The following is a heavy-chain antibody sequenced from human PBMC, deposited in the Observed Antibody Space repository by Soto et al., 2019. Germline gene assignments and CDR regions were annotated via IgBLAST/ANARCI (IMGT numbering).Heavy chain of an antibody. CDR2: IWYDGSNK. J-gene: IGHJ6*02. CDR1: GFTFSSYG. CDR3: ARDGAADSYYYYYGMDV. Sequence: QVQLVESGGGVVQPGRSLRLSCAASGFTFSSYGRHWVRQAPGKGLEWVAVIWYDGSNKYYADSVKGRFTISRDNSKKTLYQQMNSLRDEDTAVYYCARDGAADSYYYYYGMDVWGQGTTVTVSS. D-gene: IGHD6-13*01. V-gene: IGHV3-33*01.